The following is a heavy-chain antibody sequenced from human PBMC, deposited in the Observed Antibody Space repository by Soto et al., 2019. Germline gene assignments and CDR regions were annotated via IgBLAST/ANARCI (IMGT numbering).Heavy chain of an antibody. V-gene: IGHV4-31*03. CDR3: ARGTGYYDSSGYYYVSYFDY. J-gene: IGHJ4*02. CDR1: GGSISSGGYY. D-gene: IGHD3-22*01. CDR2: IYYSGST. Sequence: SETLSLTCTVSGGSISSGGYYWSWIRQHPGKGLEWIGYIYYSGSTYYNPSLKSRVTISVDTSKNQFSLKLSSVTAADTAVYYCARGTGYYDSSGYYYVSYFDYWGQGTLVTVSS.